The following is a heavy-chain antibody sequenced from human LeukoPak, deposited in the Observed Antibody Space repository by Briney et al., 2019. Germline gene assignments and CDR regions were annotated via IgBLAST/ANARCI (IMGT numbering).Heavy chain of an antibody. D-gene: IGHD4-23*01. CDR3: ARDGDTVLTRGYYYYMDV. CDR1: GFTFSSYT. V-gene: IGHV3-21*01. CDR2: ITSSSSYI. Sequence: PGGSLRPSCAASGFTFSSYTMNWVRQVPGKGPEWVSSITSSSSYIYYADSVKGRFTISRDNARNSLYLQMNSLRAEDTALYYCARDGDTVLTRGYYYYMDVWGKGTTVTVSS. J-gene: IGHJ6*03.